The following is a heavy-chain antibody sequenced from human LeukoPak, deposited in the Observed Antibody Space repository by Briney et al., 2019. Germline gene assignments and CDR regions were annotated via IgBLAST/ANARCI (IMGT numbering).Heavy chain of an antibody. CDR2: IIPIFGTA. J-gene: IGHJ4*02. CDR1: GGTFSSYA. V-gene: IGHV1-69*06. Sequence: SVKVSCKASGGTFSSYAISWVRQAPGQGLEWMGRIIPIFGTANYAQKFQGRVTMTEDTSTDTAYMELSSLRSEDTAVYYCATTAYCGGDCYSGYWGQGTLVTVSS. CDR3: ATTAYCGGDCYSGY. D-gene: IGHD2-21*01.